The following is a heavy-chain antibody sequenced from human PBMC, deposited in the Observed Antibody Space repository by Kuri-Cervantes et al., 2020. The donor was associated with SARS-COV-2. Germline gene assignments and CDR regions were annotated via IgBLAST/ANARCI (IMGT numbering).Heavy chain of an antibody. V-gene: IGHV3-7*04. CDR1: GFTFSSYW. Sequence: GESLKISCAASGFTFSSYWMSWVRQAPGKGLEWVANIRQDGSEEYYVDSVKGRFTISRDNAKNSLYLQMNSLRAEDTAVYYCAREPGGTFDYWGQGTLVTVSS. J-gene: IGHJ4*02. D-gene: IGHD3-16*01. CDR3: AREPGGTFDY. CDR2: IRQDGSEE.